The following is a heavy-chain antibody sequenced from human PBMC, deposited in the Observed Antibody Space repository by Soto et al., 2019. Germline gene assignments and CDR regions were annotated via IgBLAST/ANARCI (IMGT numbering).Heavy chain of an antibody. V-gene: IGHV3-48*02. CDR3: ARDGRTNDFWSGYYCYYYGMDV. CDR2: ISSSSSTI. D-gene: IGHD3-3*01. CDR1: GFTFSSYS. J-gene: IGHJ6*02. Sequence: GGSLRLSCAASGFTFSSYSMNWVRQAPGKGLEWVSYISSSSSTIYYADSVKGRFTISRDNAKNSLYLQMNSLRDEDTAVYYCARDGRTNDFWSGYYCYYYGMDVWGQGTTVTVSS.